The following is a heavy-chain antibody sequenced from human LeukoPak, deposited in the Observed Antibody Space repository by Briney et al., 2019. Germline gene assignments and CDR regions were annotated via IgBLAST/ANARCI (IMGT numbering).Heavy chain of an antibody. CDR1: GFTFSSYA. V-gene: IGHV3-30-3*01. Sequence: GGSLRLSCAASGFTFSSYAMHWVRQAPGKGLEWVAVISYDGSNKYYADSVKGRFTISRDNSKNTLYLQMNSLRAEDTAVYFCARGGGLDVWGQGATVTVSS. CDR2: ISYDGSNK. D-gene: IGHD3-16*01. CDR3: ARGGGLDV. J-gene: IGHJ6*02.